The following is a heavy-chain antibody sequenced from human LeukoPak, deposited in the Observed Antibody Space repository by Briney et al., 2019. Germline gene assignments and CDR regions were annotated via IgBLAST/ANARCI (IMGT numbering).Heavy chain of an antibody. J-gene: IGHJ4*02. CDR1: GLTFSNYA. CDR3: AKDLYYDSSGLDY. V-gene: IGHV3-23*01. CDR2: ISGSGGST. D-gene: IGHD3-22*01. Sequence: GGSLRLSCAASGLTFSNYAMSWVRQAPGKGLEWVSTISGSGGSTYYADSVKGRFTISRDNSKNTLYLEMNSLRAEDTAVDYCAKDLYYDSSGLDYWAQGTLVTVSS.